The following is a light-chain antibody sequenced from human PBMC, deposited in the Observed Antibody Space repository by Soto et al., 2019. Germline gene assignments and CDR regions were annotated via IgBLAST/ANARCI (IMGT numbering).Light chain of an antibody. V-gene: IGKV1-5*03. CDR3: QQYETYSGT. CDR2: RAS. CDR1: QIINTW. Sequence: DIQMTQSPSSLTASVGDRVTITCRASQIINTWLAWYQQKPGKAPKLLIYRASNLVNGVPSRFSGSGSGTEFTLTISSLHPDDFSIYYCQQYETYSGTFGPGTRVDL. J-gene: IGKJ3*01.